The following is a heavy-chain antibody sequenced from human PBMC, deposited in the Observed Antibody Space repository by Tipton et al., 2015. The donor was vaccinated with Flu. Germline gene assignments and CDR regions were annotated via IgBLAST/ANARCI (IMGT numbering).Heavy chain of an antibody. CDR2: IYCSGST. CDR1: GGSISSYY. V-gene: IGHV4-59*01. CDR3: ARDSPDWGFDY. J-gene: IGHJ4*02. D-gene: IGHD3/OR15-3a*01. Sequence: LRLSCTVSGGSISSYYWSWIRQPPGKGLEWIGYIYCSGSTNYNPSLKSRVTISVDTSRNQFSLKLSSVTAADTAVYYCARDSPDWGFDYWGQGTLVTVSS.